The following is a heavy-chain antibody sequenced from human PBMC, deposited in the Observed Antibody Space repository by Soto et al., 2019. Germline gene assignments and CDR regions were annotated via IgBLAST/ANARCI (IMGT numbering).Heavy chain of an antibody. V-gene: IGHV4-59*01. Sequence: PSETLSLTCTVSGCSISSYYWSWIRQPTGKGLEWIGYIYYSGSTNYNPSLKSRVTISVDTSKKHFSLKLSSVTAADTAVYYCARGLWFGELLTPMDVWGKGTTVTVS. D-gene: IGHD3-10*01. CDR1: GCSISSYY. J-gene: IGHJ6*03. CDR3: ARGLWFGELLTPMDV. CDR2: IYYSGST.